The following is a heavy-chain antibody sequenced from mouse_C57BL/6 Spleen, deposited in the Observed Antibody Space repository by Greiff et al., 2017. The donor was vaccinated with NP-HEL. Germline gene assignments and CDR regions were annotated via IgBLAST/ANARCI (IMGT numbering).Heavy chain of an antibody. D-gene: IGHD2-3*01. CDR2: IRLYSDNYAS. Sequence: EVKLVESGGGLVQPGGSMKLSCVASGFTFSNYWMNWVRQSPEKGLEWVAQIRLYSDNYASHYAESVKGRFTISRVDYNSSGYLQMNNFRAEDTCIYYCRGERLLLYYAMDYWGQGTSVTVSS. V-gene: IGHV6-3*01. CDR1: GFTFSNYW. CDR3: RGERLLLYYAMDY. J-gene: IGHJ4*01.